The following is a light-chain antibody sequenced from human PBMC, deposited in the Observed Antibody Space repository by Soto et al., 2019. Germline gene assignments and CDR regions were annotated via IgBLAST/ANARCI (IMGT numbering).Light chain of an antibody. Sequence: ERMIRHSAATLPVPXXKTXXLSXXASQTISKNLAWYQQKPGQAPRLLIYDASTRATDIPDRFSGSGSGTDFTLTISRLEPEDFAVYYCQQYGSSPWTFGQGTKVDIK. V-gene: IGKV3-20*01. CDR1: QTISKN. CDR3: QQYGSSPWT. CDR2: DAS. J-gene: IGKJ1*01.